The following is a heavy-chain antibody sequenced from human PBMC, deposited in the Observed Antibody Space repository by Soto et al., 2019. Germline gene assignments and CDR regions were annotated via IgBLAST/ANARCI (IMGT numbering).Heavy chain of an antibody. CDR2: IYYSGIT. CDR3: ARALELRTIFFDP. J-gene: IGHJ5*02. CDR1: GGSISSGNSY. D-gene: IGHD3-3*01. V-gene: IGHV4-31*03. Sequence: SETLSLTCTVSGGSISSGNSYWSWIRQYPGKGLEWFGYIYYSGITFYNPSLKIRTTIAVYTSKNKFSLNLSTVTAAATSVYYCARALELRTIFFDPWGQGTLVTVSS.